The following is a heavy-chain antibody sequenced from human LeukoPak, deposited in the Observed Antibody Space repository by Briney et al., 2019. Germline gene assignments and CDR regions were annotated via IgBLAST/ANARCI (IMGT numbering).Heavy chain of an antibody. V-gene: IGHV3-30*18. D-gene: IGHD3-10*01. CDR2: ISYDGSNK. CDR1: GFTFSNYG. J-gene: IGHJ3*02. CDR3: ANAYYYGSGSYYKEAFDI. Sequence: GGSLRLSCAASGFTFSNYGMHWVRQAPGKGLEWVVVISYDGSNKYYADSVKGRFTISRDNSKNTLYLQMNSLRAEDTAVYYCANAYYYGSGSYYKEAFDIWGQGTMVTVSS.